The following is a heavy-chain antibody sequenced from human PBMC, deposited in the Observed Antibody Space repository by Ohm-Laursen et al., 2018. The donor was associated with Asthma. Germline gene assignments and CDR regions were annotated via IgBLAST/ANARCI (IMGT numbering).Heavy chain of an antibody. CDR2: FSHSGGT. V-gene: IGHV4-34*01. D-gene: IGHD5-12*01. CDR3: ARGSIVATIFY. J-gene: IGHJ4*02. CDR1: GGSFSAFY. Sequence: SDTLSLTCPVDGGSFSAFYWNWIRQPPGKGLEWIGEFSHSGGTKYNPSLKSRVAISVDTSKDQFSLKLSSVTAADTAVYYCARGSIVATIFYWGQGNLVTVSS.